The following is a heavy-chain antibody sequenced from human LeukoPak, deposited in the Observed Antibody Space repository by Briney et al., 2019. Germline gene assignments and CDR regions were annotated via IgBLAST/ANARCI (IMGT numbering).Heavy chain of an antibody. D-gene: IGHD6-13*01. Sequence: GGSLRLSCAASGFTFSSYSMNWVRQAPGRGLEWVSSISSSSSYIYYADSVKGRFTISRDNAKNSLYLHMNSLRAEDTAVYYCARDQIAAAGIDYWGQGTLVTVSS. J-gene: IGHJ4*02. CDR3: ARDQIAAAGIDY. CDR2: ISSSSSYI. CDR1: GFTFSSYS. V-gene: IGHV3-21*01.